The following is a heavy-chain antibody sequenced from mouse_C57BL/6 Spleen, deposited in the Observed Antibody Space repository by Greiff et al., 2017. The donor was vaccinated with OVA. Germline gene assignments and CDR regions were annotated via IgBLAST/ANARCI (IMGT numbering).Heavy chain of an antibody. D-gene: IGHD2-2*01. CDR2: IYPRSGNT. CDR1: GYTFTSYG. J-gene: IGHJ4*01. V-gene: IGHV1-81*01. Sequence: QVQLQQSGAELARPGASVKLSCKASGYTFTSYGISWVKQRTGQGLEWIGEIYPRSGNTYYNEKFKGKATLTADKSSSTAYMELRSLTSEDSAVYFCARIGRGLEDYAMDYWGQGTSVTVSS. CDR3: ARIGRGLEDYAMDY.